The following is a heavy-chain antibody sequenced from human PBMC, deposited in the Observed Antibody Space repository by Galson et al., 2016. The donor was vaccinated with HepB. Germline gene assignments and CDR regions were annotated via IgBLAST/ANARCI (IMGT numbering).Heavy chain of an antibody. CDR2: ISYDGTNK. D-gene: IGHD1-1*01. Sequence: SLRLSCAASGFTFSYYAMHWVRQAPGKGRAWVALISYDGTNKNYAESVRGRFTISRDNSKNTVYLQRNSLRPEDTAVYYCAKDPWDDPMETEMDGYFDSWGQGTLVVVSS. V-gene: IGHV3-30*04. CDR1: GFTFSYYA. CDR3: AKDPWDDPMETEMDGYFDS. J-gene: IGHJ4*02.